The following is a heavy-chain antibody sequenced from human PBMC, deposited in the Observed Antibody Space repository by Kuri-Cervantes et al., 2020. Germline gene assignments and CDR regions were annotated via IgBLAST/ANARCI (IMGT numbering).Heavy chain of an antibody. CDR2: INWNSKNI. V-gene: IGHV3-9*01. CDR1: GFTFHNYA. CDR3: ARDRRTYSSGWWGFDY. Sequence: GGSLRLSCTASGFTFHNYAMAWVRQAPGKGLEWVSGINWNSKNIAYADSGKGRFTISRDNAKNSMFLQMNSLRTEDTAFYDCARDRRTYSSGWWGFDYWGQGTLVTVSS. J-gene: IGHJ4*02. D-gene: IGHD6-19*01.